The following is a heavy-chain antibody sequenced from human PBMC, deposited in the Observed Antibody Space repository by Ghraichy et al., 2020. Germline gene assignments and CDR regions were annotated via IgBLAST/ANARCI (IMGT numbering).Heavy chain of an antibody. V-gene: IGHV4-59*01. J-gene: IGHJ2*01. Sequence: SETLSLTCTVSGASIRSYYWSWIRQPPGRGLEWIGYIYFSGSTDYNPSLKSRVSISMATSKNQFSLKLNSVSAADTAVYYCARVGSGWLYWYFDLWGHGNLVSVSS. CDR1: GASIRSYY. CDR2: IYFSGST. D-gene: IGHD6-19*01. CDR3: ARVGSGWLYWYFDL.